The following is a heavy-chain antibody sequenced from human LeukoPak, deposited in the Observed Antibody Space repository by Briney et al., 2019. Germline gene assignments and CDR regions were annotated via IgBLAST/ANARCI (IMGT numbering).Heavy chain of an antibody. CDR1: GGSFSGYY. D-gene: IGHD6-19*01. J-gene: IGHJ6*03. V-gene: IGHV4-59*01. CDR3: ARDRGSGWYVDYYYYMDV. CDR2: IYYSGST. Sequence: ETLSLTCAVYGGSFSGYYWSWIRQPPGKGLEWIGYIYYSGSTNYNPSLKSRVTISVDTSKNQFSLKLSSVTAADTAVYYCARDRGSGWYVDYYYYMDVWGKGTTVTVSS.